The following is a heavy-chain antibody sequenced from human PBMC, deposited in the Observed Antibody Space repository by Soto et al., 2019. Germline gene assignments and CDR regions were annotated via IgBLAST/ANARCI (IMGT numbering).Heavy chain of an antibody. V-gene: IGHV4-39*01. Sequence: QLQLQESGPGLVKPSETLSLTCTVSGGSISSSSYYWGWIRQPPGKGLEWIGRIYYSGSTYYNPSLKSRVTISVDTSKNQFSLKLSSVTAADTAVYYCARRIRDSSSLLYVLDYWGQGTLVTVSS. CDR2: IYYSGST. D-gene: IGHD6-6*01. J-gene: IGHJ4*02. CDR1: GGSISSSSYY. CDR3: ARRIRDSSSLLYVLDY.